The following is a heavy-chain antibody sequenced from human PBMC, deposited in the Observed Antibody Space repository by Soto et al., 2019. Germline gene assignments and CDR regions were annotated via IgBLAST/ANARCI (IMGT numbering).Heavy chain of an antibody. V-gene: IGHV3-9*01. D-gene: IGHD6-19*01. J-gene: IGHJ3*02. CDR2: ISCNRDSI. CDR3: QKGNGWSHNGDAFDS. Sequence: EEQLVESGGGFGHPGRSLRLYCAASGFTFDDYDMHWVRQVQGKGLEWVSGISCNRDSINYADSVKGRFTISRDNAKNSLSLQLNSLGAEDTALYYCQKGNGWSHNGDAFDSWGQWKMLIVSS. CDR1: GFTFDDYD.